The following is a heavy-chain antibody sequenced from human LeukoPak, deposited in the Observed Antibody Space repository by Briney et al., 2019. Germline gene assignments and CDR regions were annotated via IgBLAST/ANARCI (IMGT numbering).Heavy chain of an antibody. D-gene: IGHD3-22*01. V-gene: IGHV4-39*07. CDR3: ARGGGIYYDSSGYYHNWFDP. Sequence: SETLSLTCTVSGGSISSSSYYWGWIRQPPGKGLEWIGSIYYSGSTNYNPSLKSRVTISVDTSKNQFSLKLSSVTAADTAVYYCARGGGIYYDSSGYYHNWFDPWGQGTLVTVSS. CDR2: IYYSGST. J-gene: IGHJ5*02. CDR1: GGSISSSSYY.